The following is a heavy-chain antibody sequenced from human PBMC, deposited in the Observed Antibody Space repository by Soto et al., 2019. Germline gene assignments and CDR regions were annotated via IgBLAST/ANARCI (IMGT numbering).Heavy chain of an antibody. Sequence: GGSLRLSCAASGFTFSEHYMDWVRQAPGKGLEWVGRSRNKGNSYTTEYAASVKGRFTISRDDSKNSLYLQMNSLKTEDTAVYYCARGSTVAGYVYLDYWGQGTLVTVSS. CDR3: ARGSTVAGYVYLDY. CDR2: SRNKGNSYTT. CDR1: GFTFSEHY. D-gene: IGHD6-19*01. V-gene: IGHV3-72*01. J-gene: IGHJ4*02.